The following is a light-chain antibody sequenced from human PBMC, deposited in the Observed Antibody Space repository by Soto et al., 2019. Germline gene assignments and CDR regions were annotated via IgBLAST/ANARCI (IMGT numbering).Light chain of an antibody. CDR1: SSDVGAHNS. CDR3: CSYTTSYTYV. J-gene: IGLJ1*01. V-gene: IGLV2-14*01. Sequence: QSALTQPASVSGSPGQSITISCTGTSSDVGAHNSVSWYQQHPGKAPKLMIYEVTHRPSGVSSRFSGSKSGNTASLTISGLQDEDEADYYCCSYTTSYTYVFGTGTKVTVL. CDR2: EVT.